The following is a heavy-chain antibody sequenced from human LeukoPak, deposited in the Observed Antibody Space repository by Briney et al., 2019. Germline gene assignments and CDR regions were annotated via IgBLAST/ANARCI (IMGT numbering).Heavy chain of an antibody. CDR1: GFTFSSYS. D-gene: IGHD5-24*01. Sequence: PGGSLRLSCAASGFTFSSYSMSWIRQAPGKGLEWVSSISSSSSYIYYADSVKGRFTISRDNAKNSLYLQMNSLRAEDTAVYYCARAVEMATSYYGMDVWGQGTTVTVSS. CDR2: ISSSSSYI. J-gene: IGHJ6*02. CDR3: ARAVEMATSYYGMDV. V-gene: IGHV3-21*01.